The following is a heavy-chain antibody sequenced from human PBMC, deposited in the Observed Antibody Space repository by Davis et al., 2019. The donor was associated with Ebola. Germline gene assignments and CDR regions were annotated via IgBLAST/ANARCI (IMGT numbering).Heavy chain of an antibody. J-gene: IGHJ4*02. V-gene: IGHV4-39*01. CDR1: ARSLSSISSY. D-gene: IGHD6-25*01. CDR3: ARIGGVEIDY. CDR2: IFHSRST. Sequence: GSLTLSCTLSARSLSSISSYWGWLLQPPGEGLEWIGNIFHSRSTFYNPSPKSRVTISLDTSKNHFSLNLRSVTAADTAVYYCARIGGVEIDYWGQGILVTVSS.